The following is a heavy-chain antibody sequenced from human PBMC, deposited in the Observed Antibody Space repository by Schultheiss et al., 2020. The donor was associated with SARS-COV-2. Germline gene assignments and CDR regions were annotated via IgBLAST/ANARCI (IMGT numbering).Heavy chain of an antibody. D-gene: IGHD6-19*01. V-gene: IGHV1-8*02. CDR3: ARGAVANY. CDR2: MNPNSGNT. CDR1: GYTFTGYY. Sequence: ASVKVSCKASGYTFTGYYMHWVRQAPGQGLEWMGWMNPNSGNTGYAQKFQGRVTMTRNTSISTAYMELSSLRSEDTAVYYCARGAVANYWGQGTLVTVSS. J-gene: IGHJ4*02.